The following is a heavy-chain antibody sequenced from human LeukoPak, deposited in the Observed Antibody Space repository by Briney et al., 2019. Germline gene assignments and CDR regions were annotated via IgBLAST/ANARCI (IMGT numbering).Heavy chain of an antibody. V-gene: IGHV1-2*02. Sequence: ASVKVSCKASGYTFTGYYLHWVRQAPGQGLEWMGWINPNSGGTNYAQKFQGRVTVTRDTSICTAYMELSSLRSDDTAVYYCARGMAAAGIGWFDPWGQGTLVTVSS. CDR2: INPNSGGT. D-gene: IGHD6-13*01. CDR3: ARGMAAAGIGWFDP. J-gene: IGHJ5*02. CDR1: GYTFTGYY.